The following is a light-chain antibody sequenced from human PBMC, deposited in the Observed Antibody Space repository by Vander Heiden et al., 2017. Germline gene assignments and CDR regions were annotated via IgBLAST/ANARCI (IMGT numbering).Light chain of an antibody. Sequence: QSALTQPASVSGSPGQSITIPCTGTTSDVGRYNLVSWYQQQPGKVPKLIIFEVTKRPSGVSHRFSGSRSAYTASLTISGLQAEDEAYYYCCSYADTHLVFGGGTKVTVL. CDR1: TSDVGRYNL. CDR3: CSYADTHLV. V-gene: IGLV2-23*02. J-gene: IGLJ2*01. CDR2: EVT.